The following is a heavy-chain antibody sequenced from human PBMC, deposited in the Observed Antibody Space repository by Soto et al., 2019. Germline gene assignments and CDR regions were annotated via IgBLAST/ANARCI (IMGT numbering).Heavy chain of an antibody. CDR1: GFTFSRYA. J-gene: IGHJ6*02. Sequence: GGSLRLSCAASGFTFSRYAMSWVRQAPGKGLEWVSTVTGGGHTTYNADSVNGRFTISRDNSKNTLYLQMNNLRAEDTAIYYCASSSGDLDVYGMDVWGPGTTVTVSS. D-gene: IGHD3-10*01. CDR2: VTGGGHTT. CDR3: ASSSGDLDVYGMDV. V-gene: IGHV3-23*01.